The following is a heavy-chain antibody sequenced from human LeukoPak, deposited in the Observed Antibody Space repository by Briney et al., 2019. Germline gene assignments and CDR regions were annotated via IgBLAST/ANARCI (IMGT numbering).Heavy chain of an antibody. D-gene: IGHD6-19*01. CDR3: ARDGTVAGPDY. J-gene: IGHJ4*02. V-gene: IGHV3-66*01. CDR1: GFTFSSYA. CDR2: ICSGGST. Sequence: PGGSLRLSCAASGFTFSSYAMSWVRQAPGKGLEWVSVICSGGSTYYADSVKGRFTISRDNSKNTLYLQMNSLRAEDTAVYYCARDGTVAGPDYWGQGTLVTVSS.